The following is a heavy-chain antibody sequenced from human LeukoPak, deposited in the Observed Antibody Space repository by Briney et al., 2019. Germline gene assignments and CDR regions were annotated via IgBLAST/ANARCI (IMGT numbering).Heavy chain of an antibody. CDR3: ARGGDGYNGPFDY. V-gene: IGHV3-48*03. D-gene: IGHD5-24*01. CDR2: ISSSGSTI. J-gene: IGHJ4*02. Sequence: GGSLRLSCAASGFTFSSYEMNWVRQAPGKGLEWVSYISSSGSTIYYADSVKGRFTISRDNAKNSLYLQMNSLRAEDTAVYYCARGGDGYNGPFDYWGQGTLVTVSS. CDR1: GFTFSSYE.